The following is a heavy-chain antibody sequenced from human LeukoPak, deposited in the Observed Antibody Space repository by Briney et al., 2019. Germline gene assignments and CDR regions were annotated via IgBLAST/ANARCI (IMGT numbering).Heavy chain of an antibody. Sequence: GGSLRLSCAASGFTFSSYGMHWVRQAPGKGLEWVSVIYSGGSTYYADSVKGRFTISKDNSKNTLYLQMNSLRAEDTAVYYCARDLGRGSYYFDYWGQGTLVTVSS. CDR1: GFTFSSYG. D-gene: IGHD1-26*01. CDR3: ARDLGRGSYYFDY. J-gene: IGHJ4*02. CDR2: IYSGGST. V-gene: IGHV3-66*01.